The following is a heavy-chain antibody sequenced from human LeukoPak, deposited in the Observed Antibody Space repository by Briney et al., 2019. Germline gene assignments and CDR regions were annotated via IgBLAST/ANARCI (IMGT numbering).Heavy chain of an antibody. CDR2: ISSSGSNI. Sequence: GGSLRLSCAASGFTFSDYYMSWIRQAQGKGLEWVSYISSSGSNIYYADTVKGRFTTSRDNAKNSLYLQMNSLRAEDTAVYYCARRPGARGDFDYWGQGTLVTVSS. CDR3: ARRPGARGDFDY. V-gene: IGHV3-11*01. J-gene: IGHJ4*02. D-gene: IGHD1-26*01. CDR1: GFTFSDYY.